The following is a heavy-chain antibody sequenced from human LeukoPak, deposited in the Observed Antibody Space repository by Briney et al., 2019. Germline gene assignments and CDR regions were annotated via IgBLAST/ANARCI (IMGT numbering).Heavy chain of an antibody. Sequence: GESLRISCKGSGYSFTTYWITWVRQMPGKGLEWIGRIDPSDSYTNYSPSFQGHFTISAGKSISTAYLQWSSLKASDTAMYYCARHQLLGPCFKGVCSDAFDIWGQGTMVTVSS. V-gene: IGHV5-10-1*01. D-gene: IGHD2-8*01. J-gene: IGHJ3*02. CDR1: GYSFTTYW. CDR3: ARHQLLGPCFKGVCSDAFDI. CDR2: IDPSDSYT.